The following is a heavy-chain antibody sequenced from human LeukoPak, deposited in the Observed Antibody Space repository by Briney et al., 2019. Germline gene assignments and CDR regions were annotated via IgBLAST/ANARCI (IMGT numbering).Heavy chain of an antibody. CDR1: GYSISSGYY. Sequence: SETLSLTCAVSGYSISSGYYWGWIRQPPGKGLEWIGSIYHSGSTYYNPSLKSRVTISVDTSKNQFSLKLSSVTAADTAVYYCARFQASGYALYGDYWGQGTLVTVSP. J-gene: IGHJ4*02. CDR3: ARFQASGYALYGDY. V-gene: IGHV4-38-2*01. CDR2: IYHSGST. D-gene: IGHD5-12*01.